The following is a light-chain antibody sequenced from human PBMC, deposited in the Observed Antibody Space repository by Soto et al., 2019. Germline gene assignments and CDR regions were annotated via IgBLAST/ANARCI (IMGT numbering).Light chain of an antibody. CDR1: QSISNH. CDR3: QQYYSYLLT. V-gene: IGKV1-39*01. CDR2: AAS. Sequence: DIQMTQSPSSLSASVEDRVIITCRASQSISNHLNWYQQKPGKAPKLLIYAASTLQSGVPSRFSGSGSGTDFTLTISCLQSEDFATYYCQQYYSYLLTFGGGTKVDIK. J-gene: IGKJ4*02.